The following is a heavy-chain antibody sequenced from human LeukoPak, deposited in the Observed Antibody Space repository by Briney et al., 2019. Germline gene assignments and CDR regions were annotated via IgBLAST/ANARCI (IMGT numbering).Heavy chain of an antibody. CDR1: GFTFSSYS. CDR3: AREVWGPEY. J-gene: IGHJ4*02. D-gene: IGHD1-14*01. V-gene: IGHV3-7*01. CDR2: IKQDGSDK. Sequence: GGSLRLSCAASGFTFSSYSMNWVHQAPGKGLEWVGNIKQDGSDKNYMDSVKGRFTISRDNTKNSVYLQMSSLRAEDTAVYYCAREVWGPEYWGQGTLVTVSS.